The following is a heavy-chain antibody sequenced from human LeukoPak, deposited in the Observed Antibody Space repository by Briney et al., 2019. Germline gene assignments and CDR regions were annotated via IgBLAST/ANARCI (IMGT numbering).Heavy chain of an antibody. CDR1: GFTFSSYA. CDR3: AKASRNGSGSYYAEY. V-gene: IGHV3-23*01. D-gene: IGHD3-10*01. CDR2: ISGSGGGT. Sequence: GGSLRLSCAASGFTFSSYAMSWVRQAPGKGLEWVSGISGSGGGTYYADSVKGRFTISRDNSKKTLYLQMNSLRAEDTAVYYCAKASRNGSGSYYAEYWGQGTLVTVSS. J-gene: IGHJ4*02.